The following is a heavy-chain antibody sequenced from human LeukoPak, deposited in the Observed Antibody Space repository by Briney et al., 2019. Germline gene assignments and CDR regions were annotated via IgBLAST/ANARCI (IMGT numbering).Heavy chain of an antibody. CDR3: ARDMGDGYNSDY. D-gene: IGHD5-24*01. CDR2: ISSSGSTI. V-gene: IGHV3-48*03. CDR1: GFTFSSYE. J-gene: IGHJ4*02. Sequence: GGSLRLSCAASGFTFSSYEMNWVRQAPGKGLEWVSYISSSGSTIYYADPVKGRFTISRDNAKNSLYLQMNSLRAEDKAVYYCARDMGDGYNSDYWGQGTLVTVSS.